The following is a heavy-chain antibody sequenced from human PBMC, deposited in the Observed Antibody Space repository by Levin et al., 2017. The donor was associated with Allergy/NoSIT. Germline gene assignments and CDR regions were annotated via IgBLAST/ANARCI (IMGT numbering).Heavy chain of an antibody. D-gene: IGHD4-17*01. CDR2: ISYDGSNK. Sequence: GGSLRLSCAASGFTFSSYGMHWVRQAPGKGLEWVAVISYDGSNKYYADSVKGRFTISRDNSKNTLYLQMNSLRAEDTAVYYCAKDVWGPYGDYDIYYYYGMDVWGQGTTVTVSS. CDR1: GFTFSSYG. CDR3: AKDVWGPYGDYDIYYYYGMDV. J-gene: IGHJ6*02. V-gene: IGHV3-30*18.